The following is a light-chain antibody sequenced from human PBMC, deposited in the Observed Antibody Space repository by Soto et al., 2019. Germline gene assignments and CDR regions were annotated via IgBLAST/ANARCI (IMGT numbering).Light chain of an antibody. CDR1: QPITNY. CDR3: QQSYSTPYT. Sequence: DIQLTQSPSSLSASVGDRVTLTCRASQPITNYLNWYQQKPGEAPKLLIYAASSVQSGVPSRFRGCGSPTDCTLIISSLQPEDFATYYCQQSYSTPYTFGQGTKVEIK. CDR2: AAS. J-gene: IGKJ2*01. V-gene: IGKV1-39*01.